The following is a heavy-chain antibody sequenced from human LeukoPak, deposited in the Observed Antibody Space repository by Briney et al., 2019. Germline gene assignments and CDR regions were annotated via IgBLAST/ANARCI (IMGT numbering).Heavy chain of an antibody. CDR2: ISYDGSNK. V-gene: IGHV3-30*01. J-gene: IGHJ3*02. Sequence: GRSLRLSCAASGFTFSSYAMHWVRQAPGKGLEWVAAISYDGSNKYYADSVKGRFTISRDNSKNTLYLQMNSLRAEDTAVYYCATTTVVPDAFDIWGQGTMVTLSS. D-gene: IGHD4-23*01. CDR1: GFTFSSYA. CDR3: ATTTVVPDAFDI.